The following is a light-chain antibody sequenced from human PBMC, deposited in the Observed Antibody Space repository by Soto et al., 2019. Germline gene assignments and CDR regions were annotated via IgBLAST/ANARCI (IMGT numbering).Light chain of an antibody. V-gene: IGLV1-44*01. CDR1: NSNIGNNN. J-gene: IGLJ2*01. Sequence: QSVLTQPPSASGTPGQRVTISCSGSNSNIGNNNVNWYQHLPGTAPKLLIYGNDQRPSGVPDRFSGSKSGTSASLAISGLQPEEEADYYCAVWDDSLNGRVFGGGTKVTVL. CDR3: AVWDDSLNGRV. CDR2: GND.